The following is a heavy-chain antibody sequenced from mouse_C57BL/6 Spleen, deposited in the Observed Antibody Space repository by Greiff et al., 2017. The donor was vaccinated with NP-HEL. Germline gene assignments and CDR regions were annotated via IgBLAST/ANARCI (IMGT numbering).Heavy chain of an antibody. CDR2: IDPENGDT. V-gene: IGHV14-4*01. Sequence: EVQLQQSGAELVRPGASVKLSCTASGFNIKDDYMHWVKQRPEQGLEWIGWIDPENGDTEYASKFQGKATITADTSSNTAYLQLSSLTSEDTAVYYCPTGWLRRRCFGYWGQGTTLTVSS. J-gene: IGHJ2*01. CDR1: GFNIKDDY. D-gene: IGHD2-2*01. CDR3: PTGWLRRRCFGY.